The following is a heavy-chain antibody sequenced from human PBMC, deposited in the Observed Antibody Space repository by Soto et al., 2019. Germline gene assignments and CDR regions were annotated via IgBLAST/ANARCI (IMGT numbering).Heavy chain of an antibody. CDR1: GFMFSAYW. J-gene: IGHJ4*02. Sequence: EVQLVEFRGRMGQPGGVLRLSCAASGFMFSAYWMSWVRQDPGKGLEWVATISGGASDKFYVDSVKGRFTISRDDSKNTLYLQMNSLRDEDTAVYYCVREDWHRFDSWGQGTLVTVSS. CDR3: VREDWHRFDS. CDR2: ISGGASDK. D-gene: IGHD2-21*01. V-gene: IGHV3-7*01.